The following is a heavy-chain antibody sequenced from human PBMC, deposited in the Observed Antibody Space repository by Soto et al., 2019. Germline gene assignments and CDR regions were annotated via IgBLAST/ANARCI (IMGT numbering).Heavy chain of an antibody. J-gene: IGHJ4*02. Sequence: SETLSLTCTVSGGSVSNSNYYWGWIRQSPGKGLEWIGSVYYRGRSYSKSSVKSRVTISVDTSKNQFSLNLNSVTASDTAVYFCASQRTSVLTQAYFDYWGPGALVTVSS. CDR2: VYYRGRS. CDR1: GGSVSNSNYY. V-gene: IGHV4-39*01. D-gene: IGHD2-8*01. CDR3: ASQRTSVLTQAYFDY.